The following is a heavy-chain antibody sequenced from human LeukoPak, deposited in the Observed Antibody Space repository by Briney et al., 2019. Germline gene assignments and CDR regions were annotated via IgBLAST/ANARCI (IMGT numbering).Heavy chain of an antibody. V-gene: IGHV4-59*01. Sequence: SETLSLTCTVSGGSISSYYWSWIRQPPGKGLEWIGYIYYSGSTNYNPSLKSRVTISVDTSKNQFSLKLSSVTAADTAAYYCARASNIVGATYFDYWGQGTLVTVSS. CDR2: IYYSGST. J-gene: IGHJ4*02. CDR1: GGSISSYY. CDR3: ARASNIVGATYFDY. D-gene: IGHD1-26*01.